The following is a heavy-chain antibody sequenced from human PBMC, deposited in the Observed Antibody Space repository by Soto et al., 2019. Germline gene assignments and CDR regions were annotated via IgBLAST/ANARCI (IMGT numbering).Heavy chain of an antibody. D-gene: IGHD3-10*01. J-gene: IGHJ4*02. CDR1: GFTFSNYG. Sequence: QVQLVESGGGVVQPGRSLRLSCAASGFTFSNYGMHWVRQAPGKGLEWVGVISTDGSNKFYADSVRGRLIISRDNSKKTLYLQMNSLRAEDTALYYCAKDLGYDGSGIEIWGQGTLVTVSP. CDR3: AKDLGYDGSGIEI. V-gene: IGHV3-30*18. CDR2: ISTDGSNK.